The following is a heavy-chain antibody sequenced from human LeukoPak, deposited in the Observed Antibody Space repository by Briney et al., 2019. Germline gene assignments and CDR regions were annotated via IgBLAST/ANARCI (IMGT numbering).Heavy chain of an antibody. D-gene: IGHD2-15*01. CDR3: AKEAEVVVAARDSYYFDY. CDR1: GFTFSSYA. Sequence: PGGSLRLSCAASGFTFSSYAMSWVRQAPGKGLEWVSAISGSGGSTYYADSVKGRFTISRDNSKNTLYLQMNSLRAEDTAVYYCAKEAEVVVAARDSYYFDYWGQGTLVTVSS. J-gene: IGHJ4*02. V-gene: IGHV3-23*01. CDR2: ISGSGGST.